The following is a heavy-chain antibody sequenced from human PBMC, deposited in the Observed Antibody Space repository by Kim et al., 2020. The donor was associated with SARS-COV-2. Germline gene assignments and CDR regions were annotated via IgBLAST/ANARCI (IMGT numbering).Heavy chain of an antibody. CDR3: ARGRAGVVPGPILGIGPHYDYYVMDV. V-gene: IGHV4-34*01. CDR1: GGSFSGYH. D-gene: IGHD2-2*02. CDR2: INHSGST. J-gene: IGHJ6*02. Sequence: SETLSLTCAVYGGSFSGYHWSWIRQPPGKGLDWIGEINHSGSTNYNPSLKSRVTISVDTSKNQFSLKLRSVTAADTAVYYCARGRAGVVPGPILGIGPHYDYYVMDVWGQGPTVTVSS.